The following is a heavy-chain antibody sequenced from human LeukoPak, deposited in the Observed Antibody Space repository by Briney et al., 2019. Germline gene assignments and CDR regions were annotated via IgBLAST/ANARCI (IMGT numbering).Heavy chain of an antibody. CDR1: GGSISSGNYF. CDR2: IYYSGST. CDR3: ARRADSSSSNSYYYYYYMDV. V-gene: IGHV4-61*10. D-gene: IGHD6-6*01. Sequence: SETLSLTCTVSGGSISSGNYFWTWIRQPAGKGLEWIGYIYYSGSTNYNPSLKSRVTISVDTSKNQFSLKLSSVTAADTAVYYCARRADSSSSNSYYYYYYMDVWGKGTTVTVSS. J-gene: IGHJ6*03.